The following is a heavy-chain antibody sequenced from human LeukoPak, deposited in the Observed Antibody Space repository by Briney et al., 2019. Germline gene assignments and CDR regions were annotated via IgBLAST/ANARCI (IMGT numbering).Heavy chain of an antibody. CDR3: ARSLGDHGSGSFSYYYYYMDV. V-gene: IGHV4-59*01. CDR2: IYYSGST. D-gene: IGHD3-10*01. J-gene: IGHJ6*03. CDR1: GGSISSYY. Sequence: PSETLSLTCTVSGGSISSYYWSWIRQPPGKGLEWIGYIYYSGSTNYNPSLKSRVTISVDTSKNQFSLKLSSVTAADTAVYYCARSLGDHGSGSFSYYYYYMDVWGKGTTVTVSS.